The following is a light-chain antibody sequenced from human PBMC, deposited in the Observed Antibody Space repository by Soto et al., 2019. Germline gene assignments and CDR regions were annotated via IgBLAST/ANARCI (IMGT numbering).Light chain of an antibody. V-gene: IGLV2-14*01. J-gene: IGLJ1*01. CDR3: TSYTSTSTPYV. CDR1: SSDVGRYTY. Sequence: QSVLTQPASLSGSPGQSITISCAGTSSDVGRYTYVSWYQQHPGKAPKLIIYDVYIRPSGVSTRFSGSKSGNTASLTISGLQAEDEADYYCTSYTSTSTPYVFGGGTKVTVL. CDR2: DVY.